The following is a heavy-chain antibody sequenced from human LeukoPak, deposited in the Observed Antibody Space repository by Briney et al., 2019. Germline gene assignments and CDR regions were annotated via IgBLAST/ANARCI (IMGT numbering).Heavy chain of an antibody. Sequence: PGRSLRLSCAASGFTFSSYAMHWVRQAPGKGLEWVAVISYDGSNKYYADSVKGRFTISRDNSKNTLYLQMNSLRAEDTAVYYCAREGRITIFGVAASPNWFDPWGQGTLVTVSS. CDR3: AREGRITIFGVAASPNWFDP. J-gene: IGHJ5*02. V-gene: IGHV3-30-3*01. D-gene: IGHD3-3*01. CDR2: ISYDGSNK. CDR1: GFTFSSYA.